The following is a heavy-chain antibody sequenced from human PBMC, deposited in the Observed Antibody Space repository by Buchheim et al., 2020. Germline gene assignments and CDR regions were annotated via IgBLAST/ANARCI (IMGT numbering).Heavy chain of an antibody. V-gene: IGHV3-48*02. D-gene: IGHD1-20*01. CDR2: ISSSSSTI. J-gene: IGHJ4*02. CDR3: ARDLITGSIRSQTDENFDY. CDR1: GFTFSSYS. Sequence: EVQLVESGGGLVQPGGSLRLSCAASGFTFSSYSMNWVRQAPGKGLEWVSYISSSSSTIYYADSVKGRFTISRDNAKNSLYLQMNSLRDEDTAVYYCARDLITGSIRSQTDENFDYWGQGTL.